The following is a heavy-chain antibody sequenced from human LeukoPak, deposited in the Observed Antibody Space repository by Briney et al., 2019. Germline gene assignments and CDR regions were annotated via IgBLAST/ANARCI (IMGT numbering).Heavy chain of an antibody. CDR1: GFTFSDHY. J-gene: IGHJ5*02. D-gene: IGHD5-18*01. V-gene: IGHV3-72*01. CDR3: ASSGYNYGFGFDP. Sequence: GGSLRLSCAASGFTFSDHYMDWVRQAPGKGLEWVGRTRNKANSYTTEYAASVKGRFTISRDDSKNSLYLQMNSLKTEDTAVYYCASSGYNYGFGFDPWGQGTLVTVSS. CDR2: TRNKANSYTT.